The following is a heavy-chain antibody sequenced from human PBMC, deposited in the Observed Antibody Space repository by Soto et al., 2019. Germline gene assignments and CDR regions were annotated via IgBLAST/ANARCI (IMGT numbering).Heavy chain of an antibody. CDR1: GFTFSSYA. CDR2: ISYDGSNK. Sequence: GGSLRLSCAASGFTFSSYAMHWVRQAPDKGLEWVAVISYDGSNKYYADSVKGRFTISRDNSKNTLYLQMNSLRAEDTAVYYCARDRGYCSSTSCYEYYFDYWGQGTLVTVSS. V-gene: IGHV3-30-3*01. J-gene: IGHJ4*02. CDR3: ARDRGYCSSTSCYEYYFDY. D-gene: IGHD2-2*01.